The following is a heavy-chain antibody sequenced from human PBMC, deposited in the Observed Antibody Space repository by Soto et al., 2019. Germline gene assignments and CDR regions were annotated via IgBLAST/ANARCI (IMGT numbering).Heavy chain of an antibody. CDR3: ARVHSITIFGVVQNWFDP. J-gene: IGHJ5*02. Sequence: EVQLVESGGGLVKPGGSLRLSCAASGFTFSSYSMNWVRQAPGKGLEWVSSISSSSSYIYYADSVKGRFTISRDNAKNSLYLQMNSLRAEDTAVYYCARVHSITIFGVVQNWFDPWGQGTLVTVSS. V-gene: IGHV3-21*01. D-gene: IGHD3-3*01. CDR1: GFTFSSYS. CDR2: ISSSSSYI.